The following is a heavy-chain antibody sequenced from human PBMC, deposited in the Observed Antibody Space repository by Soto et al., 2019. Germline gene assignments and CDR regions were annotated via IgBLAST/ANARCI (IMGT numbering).Heavy chain of an antibody. CDR1: GGSISSYY. D-gene: IGHD3-9*01. CDR2: IYYSGST. J-gene: IGHJ3*02. CDR3: ARKPALRYFDWLFPDVFDI. V-gene: IGHV4-59*01. Sequence: SETLSLTCTVSGGSISSYYWSWIRQPPGKGLEWIGYIYYSGSTNYNPSLKSRVTISVDTSKNQFSLKLSSVTAADTAVYYCARKPALRYFDWLFPDVFDIGAKGTMATVS.